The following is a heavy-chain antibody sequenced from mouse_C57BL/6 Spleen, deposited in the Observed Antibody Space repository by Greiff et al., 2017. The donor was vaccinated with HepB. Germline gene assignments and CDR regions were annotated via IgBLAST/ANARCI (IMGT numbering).Heavy chain of an antibody. CDR3: ARDKDWDGAMDY. CDR1: GFTFTDYY. CDR2: IRNKANGYTT. D-gene: IGHD4-1*01. V-gene: IGHV7-3*01. Sequence: EVQVEESGGGLVQPGGSLSLSCAASGFTFTDYYMSWVRQPPGKALEWLGFIRNKANGYTTEYSASVKGRFTISRDNSQSILYLQMKALRAEDSATYDCARDKDWDGAMDYWGQGTSVTVSS. J-gene: IGHJ4*01.